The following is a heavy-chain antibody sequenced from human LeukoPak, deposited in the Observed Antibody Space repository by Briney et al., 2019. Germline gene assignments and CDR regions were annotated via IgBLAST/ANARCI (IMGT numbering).Heavy chain of an antibody. CDR2: INPSGGST. J-gene: IGHJ4*02. CDR3: AREDSSGWYQRDHFDY. Sequence: ASVKVSCKASGYTFTSYYMHWVRQAPGQGLEWMGIINPSGGSTSYAQKFQGRVTMTRDTSTSTVYVELSSLRSEDTAVYYCAREDSSGWYQRDHFDYWGQGTLVTVSS. D-gene: IGHD6-19*01. CDR1: GYTFTSYY. V-gene: IGHV1-46*01.